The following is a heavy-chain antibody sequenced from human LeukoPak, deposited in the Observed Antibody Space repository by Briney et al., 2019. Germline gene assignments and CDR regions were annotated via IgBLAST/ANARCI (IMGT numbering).Heavy chain of an antibody. D-gene: IGHD5-24*01. J-gene: IGHJ4*02. Sequence: KASGTLSLTCAVSGGSISSSNWWSWVRRPPGKGLEWIGEIYHIGSTNYNPSLKSRVTISVDKSKNQFSLKLSSVTAADTAVYYCARECRRDGYNAFDYWGQGTLVTVSS. CDR1: GGSISSSNW. CDR3: ARECRRDGYNAFDY. V-gene: IGHV4-4*02. CDR2: IYHIGST.